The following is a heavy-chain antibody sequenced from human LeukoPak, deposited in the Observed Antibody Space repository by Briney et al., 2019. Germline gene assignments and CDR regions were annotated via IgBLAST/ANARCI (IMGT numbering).Heavy chain of an antibody. CDR2: ISGSGGST. Sequence: HPGGSLRLSCAASGFTFSSYAMSWVRQAPGKGLEWVSAISGSGGSTYYADSVKGRFTISRDNSKNTLSLQMNSLTAEDTAVYYCAKNPRLEGWIYFDSWGQGILVTVSS. CDR3: AKNPRLEGWIYFDS. V-gene: IGHV3-23*01. CDR1: GFTFSSYA. D-gene: IGHD1-1*01. J-gene: IGHJ4*02.